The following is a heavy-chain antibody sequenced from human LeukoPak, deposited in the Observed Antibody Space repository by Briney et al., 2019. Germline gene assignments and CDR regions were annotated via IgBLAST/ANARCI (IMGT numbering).Heavy chain of an antibody. CDR1: GSTFSDYY. CDR2: ISSSGSTI. D-gene: IGHD3-10*01. CDR3: ARYGANYYYYGMDV. V-gene: IGHV3-11*01. Sequence: GGSLRLSCAASGSTFSDYYISWIRQAPGKGLEWVSYISSSGSTIYYADSVKGRFTISRDNAKNSLYLQMNSLRAEDTAVYYCARYGANYYYYGMDVWGQGTTVTVSS. J-gene: IGHJ6*02.